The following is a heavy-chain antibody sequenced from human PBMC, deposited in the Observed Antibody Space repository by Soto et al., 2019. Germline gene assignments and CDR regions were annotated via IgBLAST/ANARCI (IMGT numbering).Heavy chain of an antibody. CDR1: GGTFSSYA. V-gene: IGHV1-69*12. CDR3: ARVAGYCSGGSCYFGY. D-gene: IGHD2-15*01. CDR2: IIPIFGTA. Sequence: QVQLVQSGAEVKKPGSSVKVSCKASGGTFSSYAIIWVRQAPGQGLEWMGGIIPIFGTANYAQKFQGRVTITADEPTSTADMELSSLRSEDTAVYYCARVAGYCSGGSCYFGYWGQGTLVTVSS. J-gene: IGHJ4*02.